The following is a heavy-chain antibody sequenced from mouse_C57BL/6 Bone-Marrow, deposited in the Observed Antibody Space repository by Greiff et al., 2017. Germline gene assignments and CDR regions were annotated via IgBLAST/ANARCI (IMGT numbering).Heavy chain of an antibody. Sequence: VQLQQPGAELVKPGASVKLSCKASGYTFTSYWMQWVKQRPGQGLEWIGEIDPSDSYTNYNQKFKGKATLTVDTSSSTAYMQLSSLTSEDSAVYYCARRTTWGNFDYWGQGTTLTVSS. J-gene: IGHJ2*01. CDR1: GYTFTSYW. CDR2: IDPSDSYT. CDR3: ARRTTWGNFDY. V-gene: IGHV1-50*01. D-gene: IGHD2-12*01.